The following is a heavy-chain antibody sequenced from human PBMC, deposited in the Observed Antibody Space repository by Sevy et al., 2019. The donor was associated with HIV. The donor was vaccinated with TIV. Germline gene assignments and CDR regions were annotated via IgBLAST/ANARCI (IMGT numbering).Heavy chain of an antibody. J-gene: IGHJ6*03. CDR2: MYYTGRT. V-gene: IGHV4-59*01. D-gene: IGHD5-12*01. Sequence: SETLSLPCTVSGGSISTYYWSWIRQPPGKGLEWIGDMYYTGRTNYHPPLKSRVTITVDTSKNQFSLKLSSVTAAGTGVYYCARLVATTYYYYYMDVWGKGTTVTVSS. CDR3: ARLVATTYYYYYMDV. CDR1: GGSISTYY.